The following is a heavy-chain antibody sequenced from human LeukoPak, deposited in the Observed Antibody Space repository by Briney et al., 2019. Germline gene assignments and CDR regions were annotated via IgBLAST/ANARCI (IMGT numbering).Heavy chain of an antibody. Sequence: PSETLSLTCTVSGGSISSGDYYWSWIRQPPGKGLEWIGYIYYSGSTYYNPSLKSRVTISVDTSKNQFSLKLSSVTAADTAVYYCARLRDVVVPAAISQRIVDYWGQGTLVTVSS. D-gene: IGHD2-2*01. CDR3: ARLRDVVVPAAISQRIVDY. J-gene: IGHJ4*02. CDR2: IYYSGST. V-gene: IGHV4-30-4*08. CDR1: GGSISSGDYY.